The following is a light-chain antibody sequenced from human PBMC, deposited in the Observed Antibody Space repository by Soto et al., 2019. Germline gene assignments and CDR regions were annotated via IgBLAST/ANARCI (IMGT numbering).Light chain of an antibody. CDR1: QDINSY. CDR3: QQSYITPFT. CDR2: SAS. Sequence: DIQMTQSPSSLSASVGDRITITCRASQDINSYVNWYLQKPGKAPDLLIYSASNLKTGVPSRYSGSGSATEFTLTISCLQPDDFATYYCQQSYITPFTFGGGTRVQI. J-gene: IGKJ4*01. V-gene: IGKV1-39*01.